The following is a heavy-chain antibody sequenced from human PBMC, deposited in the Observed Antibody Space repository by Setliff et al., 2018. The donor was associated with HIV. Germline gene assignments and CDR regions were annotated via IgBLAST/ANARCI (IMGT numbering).Heavy chain of an antibody. V-gene: IGHV1-69*05. D-gene: IGHD4-4*01. J-gene: IGHJ4*02. CDR2: IIPIFGTA. CDR3: ARTPDYSNYLYYFDY. Sequence: SVKVSCKASGYTFTNYFMHWVRQAPGQGLEWMGGIIPIFGTANYAQKFQGRVTITTDESTSTAYMELSSLRSEDTAVYYCARTPDYSNYLYYFDYWGQGTLVTVSS. CDR1: GYTFTNYF.